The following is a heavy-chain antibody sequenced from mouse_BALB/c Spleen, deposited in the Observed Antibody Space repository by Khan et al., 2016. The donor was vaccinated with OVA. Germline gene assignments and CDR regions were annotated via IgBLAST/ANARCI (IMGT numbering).Heavy chain of an antibody. D-gene: IGHD2-2*01. CDR1: GYSFTSYY. V-gene: IGHV1-31*01. J-gene: IGHJ3*01. Sequence: EVQLQQSGPELMKPGASVKISCKASGYSFTSYYIHWMIESHGTSLEWIGYIDPFSGATTYNQKFKGKATLTVDKSSKTAYIHLRNMTSEASAVYYCTRHGYVSWFTYWGQGTLVTVSA. CDR2: IDPFSGAT. CDR3: TRHGYVSWFTY.